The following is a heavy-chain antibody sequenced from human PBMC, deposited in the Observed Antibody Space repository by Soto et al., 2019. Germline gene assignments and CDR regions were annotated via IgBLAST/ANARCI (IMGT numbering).Heavy chain of an antibody. CDR1: GYSFNTCW. V-gene: IGHV5-51*01. CDR3: ARVRDGYKYYSYYVMDV. J-gene: IGHJ6*02. Sequence: PGESLKISCKGSGYSFNTCWIGWVRQMPGKGLEWMGIIYPGDSETRYSPSFQGQVTISADKSISTAYLQWSSLKASDTAMYYCARVRDGYKYYSYYVMDVWGQGTTVTVSS. D-gene: IGHD5-12*01. CDR2: IYPGDSET.